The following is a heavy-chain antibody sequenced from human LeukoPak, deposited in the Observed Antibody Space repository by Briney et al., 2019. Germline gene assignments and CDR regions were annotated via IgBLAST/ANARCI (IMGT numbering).Heavy chain of an antibody. Sequence: SVKVSCKASGGTFSSYAISWVRQAPGQGLEWMGRIIPILGIANYAQKFQGRTADKSTSTAYMELSSLRSEDTAVYYCARDTGRIAAAGSHFDYWGQGTLVTVSS. V-gene: IGHV1-69*04. CDR2: IIPILGIA. CDR3: ARDTGRIAAAGSHFDY. D-gene: IGHD6-13*01. J-gene: IGHJ4*02. CDR1: GGTFSSYA.